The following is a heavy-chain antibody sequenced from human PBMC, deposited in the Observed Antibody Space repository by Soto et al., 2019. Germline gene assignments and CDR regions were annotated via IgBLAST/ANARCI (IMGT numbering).Heavy chain of an antibody. CDR2: IIPIFGTA. J-gene: IGHJ4*02. Sequence: GASVKVSCKASGYTFTGYYMHWVRQAPGQGLEWMGGIIPIFGTANYAQKFQGRVTITADESTSTAYMELSSLRSEDTVVYYCARDELKSAAGTRRFDYWGQGTLVTVSS. V-gene: IGHV1-69*13. CDR3: ARDELKSAAGTRRFDY. D-gene: IGHD6-13*01. CDR1: GYTFTGYY.